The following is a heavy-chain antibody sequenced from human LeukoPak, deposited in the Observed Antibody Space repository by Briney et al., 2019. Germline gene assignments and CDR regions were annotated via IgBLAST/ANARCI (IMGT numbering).Heavy chain of an antibody. J-gene: IGHJ4*02. D-gene: IGHD1-26*01. Sequence: GGSLRLSCAASGFTFGSFSMSWVRQAPGKGLEWVSVISGSGETTFYADSVKGRFTISRDNSKNTLYLQMNSLRAEDTAVYYCAKEKGEWELLGLDYWGQGTLVTVSS. V-gene: IGHV3-23*01. CDR3: AKEKGEWELLGLDY. CDR2: ISGSGETT. CDR1: GFTFGSFS.